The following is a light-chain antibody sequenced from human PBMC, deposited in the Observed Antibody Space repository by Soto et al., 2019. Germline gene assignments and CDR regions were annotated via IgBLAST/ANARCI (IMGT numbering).Light chain of an antibody. CDR3: SSYTSSSTLVL. Sequence: QSALTQPASVSGSPGQSITISCTGTSSDVGGYNYVSWYQQHQGKAPKLMIYDVSNRPSGVSNRFYGSKSGNTASLTISGLQSEDEADYYCSSYTSSSTLVLFGGGTKLTVL. CDR1: SSDVGGYNY. CDR2: DVS. J-gene: IGLJ2*01. V-gene: IGLV2-14*01.